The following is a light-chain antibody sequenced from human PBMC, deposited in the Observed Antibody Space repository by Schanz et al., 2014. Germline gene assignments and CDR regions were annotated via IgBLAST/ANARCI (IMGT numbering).Light chain of an antibody. J-gene: IGLJ3*02. CDR1: SSDVGGYNY. Sequence: QSALTQPASVSASPGQSITISCTGTSSDVGGYNYVSWYQHHPGRAPKLVIYDVTNRPSGVSNRFSGSGSGNTASLTISGLQAEDEADYHCCSLSADSTWVFGGGTKLTVL. CDR3: CSLSADSTWV. CDR2: DVT. V-gene: IGLV2-14*03.